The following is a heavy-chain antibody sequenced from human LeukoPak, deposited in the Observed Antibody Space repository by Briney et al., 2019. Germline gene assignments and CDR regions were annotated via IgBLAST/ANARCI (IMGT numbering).Heavy chain of an antibody. Sequence: ASVKVSCKASGYTFTGYYMHWVRQAPGQGLEWMGWINPNSGGTNYAQKFQGRVTMTRDTSISTAYMELSRLRSDDTAVYYCARDPEELELRLFGFDPWGQGTLVTVSS. J-gene: IGHJ5*02. CDR2: INPNSGGT. D-gene: IGHD1-7*01. CDR1: GYTFTGYY. CDR3: ARDPEELELRLFGFDP. V-gene: IGHV1-2*02.